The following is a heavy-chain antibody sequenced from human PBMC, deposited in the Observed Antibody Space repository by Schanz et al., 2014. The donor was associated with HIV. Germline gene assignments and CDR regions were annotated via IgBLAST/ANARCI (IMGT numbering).Heavy chain of an antibody. CDR3: YGDESGY. CDR1: GFIFKNYG. V-gene: IGHV3-30*03. D-gene: IGHD4-17*01. J-gene: IGHJ4*02. CDR2: ISYDGSDI. Sequence: QVQLVESGGGVVQPGRSLRLSCAASGFIFKNYGMHWVRQAPGKGLEWMADISYDGSDINYADSVKGRFTISRDNSKNTLYLQMNSLRAEDTAVYYCYGDESGYWGQGTLVTVSS.